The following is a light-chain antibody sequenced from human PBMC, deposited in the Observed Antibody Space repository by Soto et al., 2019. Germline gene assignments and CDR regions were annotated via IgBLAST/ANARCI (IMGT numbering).Light chain of an antibody. CDR3: CSYADCPTVV. CDR1: GRSYNL. Sequence: QSVLTQPASVSGSPGQSITISCTGSGRSYNLVSWFQQPPGKAPKLIIYEDNKRPAGVSNRFSGSKSGNTASLTISGLQAEGEADYYCCSYADCPTVVFGAGTKVTV. V-gene: IGLV2-23*01. CDR2: EDN. J-gene: IGLJ2*01.